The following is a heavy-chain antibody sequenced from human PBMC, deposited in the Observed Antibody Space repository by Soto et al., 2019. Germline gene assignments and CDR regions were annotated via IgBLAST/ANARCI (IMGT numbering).Heavy chain of an antibody. CDR2: ISLDVDGT. CDR3: VQDQGKSSNCYTVTHSSCYFYGIDV. V-gene: IGHV3-43D*03. J-gene: IGHJ6*04. Sequence: GGSLRLSCAASGFTFANYGMHWVRQGPGRGLEWVSVISLDVDGTHYADSVKGRFVISRDNSKNSLYLQMSSLRREDTALYYCVQDQGKSSNCYTVTHSSCYFYGIDVWGKGTTVSASS. CDR1: GFTFANYG. D-gene: IGHD4-17*01.